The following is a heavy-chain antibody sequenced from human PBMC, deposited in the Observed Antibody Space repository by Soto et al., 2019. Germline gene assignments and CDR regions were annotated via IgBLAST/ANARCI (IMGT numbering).Heavy chain of an antibody. CDR3: ARGSDARIPWWFDP. Sequence: EVQLVESGGGLVKPRGSLRLSCAASGFTFSSYSMNWVRQAPGKGLEWVSSISSSSSYIYYADSVKGRFTISRDNAKNSLYLQMNSLRAEDTAVYYCARGSDARIPWWFDPWGQGTLVTVSS. J-gene: IGHJ5*02. CDR2: ISSSSSYI. V-gene: IGHV3-21*01. D-gene: IGHD2-15*01. CDR1: GFTFSSYS.